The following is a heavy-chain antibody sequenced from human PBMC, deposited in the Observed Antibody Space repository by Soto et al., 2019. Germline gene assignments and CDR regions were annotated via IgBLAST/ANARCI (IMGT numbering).Heavy chain of an antibody. J-gene: IGHJ6*02. CDR3: ARGVLGWGYSYGPTGYYGMDV. CDR1: GGSISSGDYY. Sequence: PSETLSLTCTVSGGSISSGDYYWSWIRQPPGKGLEWIGYIYYSGSTYYNPSLKSRVTISVDTSKNQFSLKLSSVTAADTAVYYCARGVLGWGYSYGPTGYYGMDVWGQGTTVTVSS. D-gene: IGHD5-18*01. V-gene: IGHV4-30-4*02. CDR2: IYYSGST.